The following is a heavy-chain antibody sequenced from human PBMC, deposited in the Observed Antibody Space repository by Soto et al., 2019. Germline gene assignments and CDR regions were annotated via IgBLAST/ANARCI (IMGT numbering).Heavy chain of an antibody. J-gene: IGHJ4*02. D-gene: IGHD6-19*01. V-gene: IGHV3-7*01. Sequence: GGSLXLSCAASGFXSSSYWMSWVRQAPGKGLEWVANIKQDGSEKYYVDSVKGRFTISRDNAKNSLYLQMNSLRAEDTAVYYCARDLLLGIAVAGSYFDYWGQGTLVTVSS. CDR2: IKQDGSEK. CDR1: GFXSSSYW. CDR3: ARDLLLGIAVAGSYFDY.